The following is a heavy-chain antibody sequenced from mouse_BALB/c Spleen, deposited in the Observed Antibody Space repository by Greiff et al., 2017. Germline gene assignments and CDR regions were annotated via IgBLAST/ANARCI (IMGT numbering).Heavy chain of an antibody. CDR2: IDPANGNT. D-gene: IGHD1-1*01. CDR1: GFNIKDTY. CDR3: AGSSYGYFDV. Sequence: VQLQQSGAELVKPGASVKLSCTASGFNIKDTYMHWVKQRPEQGLEWIGRIDPANGNTKYDPKFQGKATITADTSSNTAYLQLSSLTSEDTAVYYCAGSSYGYFDVWGEGTTVTVSS. J-gene: IGHJ1*01. V-gene: IGHV14-3*02.